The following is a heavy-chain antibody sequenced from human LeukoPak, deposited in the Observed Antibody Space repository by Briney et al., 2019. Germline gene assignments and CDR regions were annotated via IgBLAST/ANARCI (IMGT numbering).Heavy chain of an antibody. Sequence: SETLSLTCTVSGGSVSSTNYYWTWIRQPAGKGLEWIGRIDNTGSPSYSPSFKSRVIISLDTSTNQFSLNLTSVSAADTAVYYCARDLGLATARGAPSWFDPWGQGILVTVSS. J-gene: IGHJ5*02. CDR3: ARDLGLATARGAPSWFDP. CDR2: IDNTGSP. CDR1: GGSVSSTNYY. D-gene: IGHD3-10*01. V-gene: IGHV4-61*02.